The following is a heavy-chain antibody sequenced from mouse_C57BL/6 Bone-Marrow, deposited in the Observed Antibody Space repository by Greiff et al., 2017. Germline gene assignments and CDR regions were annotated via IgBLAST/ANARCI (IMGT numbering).Heavy chain of an antibody. J-gene: IGHJ4*01. Sequence: VQLQQSGAELARPGASVKLSCKASGYTFTSYGISWVKQRTGQGLEWIGEIYPRSGNTYSNEKFKGKATLTEDKSSSTAYMELRSLTSEVSAVYFCARSPTAYYDYAMDYWGQGTSVTVSS. CDR1: GYTFTSYG. CDR3: ARSPTAYYDYAMDY. D-gene: IGHD4-1*02. CDR2: IYPRSGNT. V-gene: IGHV1-81*01.